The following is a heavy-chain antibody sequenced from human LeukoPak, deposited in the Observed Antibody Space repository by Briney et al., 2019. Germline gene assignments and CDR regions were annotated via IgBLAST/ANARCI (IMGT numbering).Heavy chain of an antibody. CDR3: ARVGRGDHTSGSYFFDY. V-gene: IGHV4-59*01. D-gene: IGHD3-10*01. CDR1: GDFISNYY. CDR2: ISNSGRT. J-gene: IGHJ4*02. Sequence: SETLSLTCTVSGDFISNYYWSWVRQPPGKGLEWIGYISNSGRTNYNPSLKSRVTILVDTSKNQSSLKLSSVTAADTAVYYCARVGRGDHTSGSYFFDYWGQGTLLTVSS.